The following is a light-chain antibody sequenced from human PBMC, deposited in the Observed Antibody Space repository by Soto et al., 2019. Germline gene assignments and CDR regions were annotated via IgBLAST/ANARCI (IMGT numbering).Light chain of an antibody. Sequence: DIQLTQSPSFLSASVGDRVTITCRASQGISSYLAWYQQKPGKAPKLLIYAASTLQSGVPSRFSGSGSGTDFTLTISSLQPEDFATYYCQQLNSYPFVAFGQGTRLEIK. CDR3: QQLNSYPFVA. CDR2: AAS. V-gene: IGKV1-9*01. J-gene: IGKJ5*01. CDR1: QGISSY.